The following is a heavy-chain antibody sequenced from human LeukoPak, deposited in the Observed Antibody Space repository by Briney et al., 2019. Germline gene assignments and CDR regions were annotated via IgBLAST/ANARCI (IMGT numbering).Heavy chain of an antibody. CDR3: AKDGGWLALYYFDY. Sequence: QPGGSLRLSCAASGFTVSSNYMSWVRQAPGKGLEWVSAISGSGGSTYYADSVKGRFTISRDNSKNTLYLQMNSLRAEDTAVYYCAKDGGWLALYYFDYWGQGTLVTVSS. V-gene: IGHV3-23*01. D-gene: IGHD6-19*01. CDR2: ISGSGGST. J-gene: IGHJ4*02. CDR1: GFTVSSNY.